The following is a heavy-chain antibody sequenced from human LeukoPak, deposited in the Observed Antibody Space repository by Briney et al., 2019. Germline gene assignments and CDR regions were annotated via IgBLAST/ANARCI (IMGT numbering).Heavy chain of an antibody. CDR2: INHSGST. D-gene: IGHD6-19*01. V-gene: IGHV4-34*01. Sequence: PSETLSLTCTVSGGSISSYYWSWIRQPPGKGLEWIGEINHSGSTNCNPSLKSRVTISVDTSKNQFSLKLSSVTAADTAVYYCARGLQWLVKYYFDYWGQGTLVTVSS. CDR3: ARGLQWLVKYYFDY. J-gene: IGHJ4*02. CDR1: GGSISSYY.